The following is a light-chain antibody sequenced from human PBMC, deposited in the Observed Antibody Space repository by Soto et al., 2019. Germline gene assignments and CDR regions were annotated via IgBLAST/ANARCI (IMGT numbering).Light chain of an antibody. CDR2: DAS. Sequence: EIVLTQSPATLSLSPGERATLSCRASQSVSSYLAWYQQKPGQAPRLLIYDASNRATGIPARFSGSGSGTDFTVTISSLEPEDFAVYYCQQKTLTFGGGTKVDIK. CDR3: QQKTLT. V-gene: IGKV3-11*01. J-gene: IGKJ4*01. CDR1: QSVSSY.